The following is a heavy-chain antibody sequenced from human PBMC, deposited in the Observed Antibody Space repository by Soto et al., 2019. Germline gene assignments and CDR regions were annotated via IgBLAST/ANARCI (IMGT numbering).Heavy chain of an antibody. J-gene: IGHJ4*02. CDR3: ARGPLREGYEYSSSPADY. V-gene: IGHV3-13*01. D-gene: IGHD6-6*01. CDR1: GFTFSSYD. CDR2: IGTAGDT. Sequence: GGSLRLSCAASGFTFSSYDMHWVRQAPGKGLEWVSAIGTAGDTYYPGSVKGRFTISRENAKNSLYLQMNSLRAEDTAVYYCARGPLREGYEYSSSPADYWGQGTLVTVSS.